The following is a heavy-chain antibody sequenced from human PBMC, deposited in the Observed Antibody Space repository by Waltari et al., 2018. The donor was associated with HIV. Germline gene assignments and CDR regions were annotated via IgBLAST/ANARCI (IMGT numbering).Heavy chain of an antibody. CDR3: ARYRYSGSYSPYNYDMDV. CDR1: GCSFTSYW. Sequence: EIQLVQSGAEVKETRESLKLSCKGFGCSFTSYWIGWVRQLPGKGLEWIGIIYPGDSETRYSPSFQGQVNISADKSINTAYLQWSRLKASDTAIYYWARYRYSGSYSPYNYDMDVWGHGTTVTVSS. V-gene: IGHV5-51*03. J-gene: IGHJ6*02. D-gene: IGHD1-26*01. CDR2: IYPGDSET.